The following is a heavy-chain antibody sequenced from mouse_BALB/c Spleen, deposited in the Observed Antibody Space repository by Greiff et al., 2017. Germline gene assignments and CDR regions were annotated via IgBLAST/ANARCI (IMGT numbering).Heavy chain of an antibody. Sequence: EVQRVESGAELVKPGASVKLSCTASGFNIKDTYMHWVKQRPEQGLEWIGRIDPANGNTKYDPKFQGKATIAADTSSNTAYLQLSSLTSEDTAVYYCARSYYGNYVDYWGQGTTRTVSS. CDR3: ARSYYGNYVDY. D-gene: IGHD2-10*01. CDR2: IDPANGNT. V-gene: IGHV14-3*02. CDR1: GFNIKDTY. J-gene: IGHJ2*01.